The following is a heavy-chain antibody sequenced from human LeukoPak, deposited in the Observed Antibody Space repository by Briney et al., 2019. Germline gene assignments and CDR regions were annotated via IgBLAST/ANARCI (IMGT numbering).Heavy chain of an antibody. J-gene: IGHJ4*02. V-gene: IGHV3-66*04. Sequence: PGGSLRLSCAASGFTFSSNFMSWVRQAPGKGLEWVSVIYSGGRTDYADSVKGRFTISRDNAKSSLYLQMNSLRAEDTAVYYCARLHGAYPFDYWGQGTLVTVSS. CDR3: ARLHGAYPFDY. D-gene: IGHD4/OR15-4a*01. CDR1: GFTFSSNF. CDR2: IYSGGRT.